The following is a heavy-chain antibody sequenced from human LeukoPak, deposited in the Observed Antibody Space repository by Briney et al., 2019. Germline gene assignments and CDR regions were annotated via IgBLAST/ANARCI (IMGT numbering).Heavy chain of an antibody. V-gene: IGHV3-48*04. CDR2: ISSSGSTI. CDR3: ARDRGEYYGSGSYAY. Sequence: GGSLRLSCAASGFTFSNYNMNWVRQAPGKGLEWVSYISSSGSTIYYADSVKGRFTISRDNAKNSLYLQMNSLRAEDTAVYYCARDRGEYYGSGSYAYWGQGTLVTVSS. CDR1: GFTFSNYN. D-gene: IGHD3-10*01. J-gene: IGHJ4*02.